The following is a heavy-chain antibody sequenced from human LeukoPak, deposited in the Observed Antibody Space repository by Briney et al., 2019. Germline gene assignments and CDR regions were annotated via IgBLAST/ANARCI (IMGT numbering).Heavy chain of an antibody. CDR3: ARGAYDSSGYYPLHFDY. V-gene: IGHV1-18*01. D-gene: IGHD3-22*01. Sequence: ASVKVSCKASGYTFTSYGISWVRQAPGQGLEWIGWISAYNGNTNYAQKLQGRVTMTTDTSTSTAYMELRSLRSDDTAVYYCARGAYDSSGYYPLHFDYWGQGTLVTVSS. CDR1: GYTFTSYG. CDR2: ISAYNGNT. J-gene: IGHJ4*02.